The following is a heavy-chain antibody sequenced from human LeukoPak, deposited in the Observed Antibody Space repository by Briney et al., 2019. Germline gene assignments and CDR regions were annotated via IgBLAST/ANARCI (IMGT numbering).Heavy chain of an antibody. CDR1: GGSITSDH. V-gene: IGHV4-4*07. CDR3: SRGGANDL. J-gene: IGHJ5*02. D-gene: IGHD4/OR15-4a*01. CDR2: IFTSGST. Sequence: PSETLSLTCTVVGGSITSDHWSWIRQPAGKGLEWIGRIFTSGSTAYNPSLKSRVTMSLDTSKNQFFLKLSSVTAADTAAYFCSRGGANDLWGQGTLVTVSS.